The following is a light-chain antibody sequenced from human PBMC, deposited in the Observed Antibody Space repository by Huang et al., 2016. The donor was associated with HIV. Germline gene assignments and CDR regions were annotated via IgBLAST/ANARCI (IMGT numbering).Light chain of an antibody. CDR2: DAG. V-gene: IGKV1-27*01. J-gene: IGKJ5*01. CDR3: QSDKTAPIT. Sequence: DIQMTQSPSSLTASVGDRVTITCRASKDINNYLAWYQQKPGRVPKVLIYDAGALKSGVPFRLSVNGSGTDFTLTITSLQPEDVATYYCQSDKTAPITFGQGTRLGLK. CDR1: KDINNY.